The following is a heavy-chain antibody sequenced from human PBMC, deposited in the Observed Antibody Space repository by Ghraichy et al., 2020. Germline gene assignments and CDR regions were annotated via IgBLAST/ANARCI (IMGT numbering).Heavy chain of an antibody. CDR3: ASRSLGVGYSYGYIADDDAFDI. CDR2: ISSSSSTI. D-gene: IGHD5-18*01. J-gene: IGHJ3*02. V-gene: IGHV3-48*02. Sequence: GGSLRLSCAASGFTFSSYSMNWVRQAPGKGLEWVSYISSSSSTIYYADSVKGRFTISRDNAKNSLYLQMNSLRDEDTAVYYCASRSLGVGYSYGYIADDDAFDIWGQGKMVPVSS. CDR1: GFTFSSYS.